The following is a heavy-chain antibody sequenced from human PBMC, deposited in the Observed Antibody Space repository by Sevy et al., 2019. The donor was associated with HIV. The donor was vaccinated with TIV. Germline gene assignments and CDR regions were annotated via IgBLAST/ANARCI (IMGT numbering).Heavy chain of an antibody. V-gene: IGHV3-23*01. CDR2: LSFGCGKI. J-gene: IGHJ4*02. CDR1: GFDFSIYS. D-gene: IGHD2-8*01. Sequence: RLSCAASGFDFSIYSMSWVRQAPGKGLEWVSTLSFGCGKINYADSVKGRFTISRDNSKSSVYLQMNNMRDEDTAVYYCAREGCTKPHDYWGQGTLVTVSS. CDR3: AREGCTKPHDY.